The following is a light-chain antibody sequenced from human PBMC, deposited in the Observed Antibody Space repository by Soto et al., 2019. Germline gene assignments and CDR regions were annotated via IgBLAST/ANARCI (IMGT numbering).Light chain of an antibody. V-gene: IGKV1-33*01. J-gene: IGKJ4*01. CDR2: DAT. CDR3: QQYSSMLS. Sequence: DIQMTQSPSSLSASVGDRVTIACQSSHDVSWNLNWVQQKPVEAPKLLIYDATNLERGVPSRFSGSGSGTDFTLTISSLQHEDVATYYCQQYSSMLSFGGGTEVDLK. CDR1: HDVSWN.